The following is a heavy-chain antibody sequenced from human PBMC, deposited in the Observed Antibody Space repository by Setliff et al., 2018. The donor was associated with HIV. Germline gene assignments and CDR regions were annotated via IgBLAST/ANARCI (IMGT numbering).Heavy chain of an antibody. CDR3: LRETGVNVAADGRGYHTFDF. J-gene: IGHJ3*01. D-gene: IGHD2-8*02. V-gene: IGHV4-38-2*02. CDR2: IFHRGGT. CDR1: GSSISDHYW. Sequence: SLTCSVSGSSISDHYWWAWVRQAPGKGLEYIGTIFHRGGTFNNPSPKSRVTMSVDTSKNQFSLKLTSVTAADTAIYYCLRETGVNVAADGRGYHTFDFWGRGTMVTVSS.